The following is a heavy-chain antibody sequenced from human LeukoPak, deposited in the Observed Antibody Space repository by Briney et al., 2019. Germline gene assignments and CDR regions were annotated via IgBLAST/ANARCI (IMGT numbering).Heavy chain of an antibody. CDR1: GFTFSGYA. J-gene: IGHJ4*02. CDR3: AKDKVVVPAAIVY. V-gene: IGHV3-23*01. CDR2: ISGSGGST. D-gene: IGHD2-2*01. Sequence: GGSLRLSCVASGFTFSGYAMSWVRQAPGKGLEWVSAISGSGGSTYYADSVKGRFTISRDNSRNTLYLQMNSLRAEDTAVYYCAKDKVVVPAAIVYWGQGTLVTVSS.